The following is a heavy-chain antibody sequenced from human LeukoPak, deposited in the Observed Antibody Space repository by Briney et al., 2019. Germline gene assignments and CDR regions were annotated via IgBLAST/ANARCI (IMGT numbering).Heavy chain of an antibody. CDR1: GGSFSNYY. CDR2: INHSGTT. V-gene: IGHV4-34*01. CDR3: ARLRYYGSGSYPMTGNWFDP. Sequence: PSETLSLTCAVYGGSFSNYYWSWIRQPPGKGLEWIGEINHSGTTNYNPSLKSRVTISVDTSKNHFSLKLSSVTAADTAVYYCARLRYYGSGSYPMTGNWFDPWGQGILVTVSS. D-gene: IGHD3-10*01. J-gene: IGHJ5*02.